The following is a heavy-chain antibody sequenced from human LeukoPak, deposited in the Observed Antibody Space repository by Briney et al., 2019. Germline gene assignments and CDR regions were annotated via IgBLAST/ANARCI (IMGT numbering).Heavy chain of an antibody. D-gene: IGHD2-15*01. CDR2: IQFDGSDE. V-gene: IGHV3-30*02. CDR1: GFIFSTYG. CDR3: AEDQKLQPFHY. J-gene: IGHJ4*02. Sequence: GSLRLSCAASGFIFSTYGMHWVRQAPGKGLEWVAFIQFDGSDEFHAASVRGRFTISRDNSKNTLYLQMNSLRPEDTSVYYCAEDQKLQPFHYWGQGTLVTVSS.